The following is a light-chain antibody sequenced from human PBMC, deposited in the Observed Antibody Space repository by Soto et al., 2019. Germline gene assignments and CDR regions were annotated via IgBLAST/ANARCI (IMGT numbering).Light chain of an antibody. V-gene: IGLV2-14*01. CDR2: DVS. CDR3: SSYTSSSTDV. CDR1: SSDVGGYNY. Sequence: QSALPQPASVSGSPGQSITISCTGTSSDVGGYNYVSWYQQHPGRAPKLMIYDVSIRPSGVSNRFSGSKSGNTASLTISGLQAEDEADYYCSSYTSSSTDVFGTGTKVTVL. J-gene: IGLJ1*01.